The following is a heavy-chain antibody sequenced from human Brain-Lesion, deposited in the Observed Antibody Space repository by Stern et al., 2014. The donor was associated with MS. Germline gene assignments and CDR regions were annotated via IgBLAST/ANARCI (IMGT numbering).Heavy chain of an antibody. J-gene: IGHJ4*02. V-gene: IGHV3-9*01. D-gene: IGHD1-14*01. CDR2: ISWNSGPI. Sequence: EVQLLESGGDLVQPGRSLRLSCAAFGSTFDDYAMHWVRQGPGKGLEGVAGISWNSGPIGYADSVKGRFTTSRDNAYSSLYLQMNSLRPEDTALYYCARDITGSSAYFAYWGQGTLVTVSS. CDR1: GSTFDDYA. CDR3: ARDITGSSAYFAY.